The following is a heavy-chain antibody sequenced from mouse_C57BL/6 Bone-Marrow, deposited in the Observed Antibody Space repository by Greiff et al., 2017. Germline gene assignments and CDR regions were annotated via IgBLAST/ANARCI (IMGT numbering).Heavy chain of an antibody. J-gene: IGHJ2*01. D-gene: IGHD1-1*01. CDR3: ARKGHGSSYYVDY. CDR1: GFSLTSYA. Sequence: QVQLKQSGPGLVAPSQSLSITCTVSGFSLTSYAISWVRQPPGKGLEWLGVIWTGGGTHYNSALKSRLSISKDNSKSQVFLTMNSLQTDDTARYYCARKGHGSSYYVDYWGQGTTLTVSS. CDR2: IWTGGGT. V-gene: IGHV2-9-1*01.